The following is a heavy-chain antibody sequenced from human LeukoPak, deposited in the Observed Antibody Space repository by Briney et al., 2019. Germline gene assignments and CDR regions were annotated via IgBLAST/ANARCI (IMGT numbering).Heavy chain of an antibody. Sequence: GGSLILSCAASVFSLSSYSIPWVRQAPWRGLEWVSSVDGGGGGTYYADSVKGRFTISRDNSKDTLYLQMNGLRAEDTAVYFCAKQSAGSAAWYSLHYDFWGQGTLVTVSS. CDR2: VDGGGGGT. CDR1: VFSLSSYS. D-gene: IGHD6-13*01. V-gene: IGHV3-23*01. CDR3: AKQSAGSAAWYSLHYDF. J-gene: IGHJ4*02.